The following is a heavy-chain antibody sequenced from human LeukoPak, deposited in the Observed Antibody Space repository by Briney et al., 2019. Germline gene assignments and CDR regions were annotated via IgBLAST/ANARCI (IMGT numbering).Heavy chain of an antibody. D-gene: IGHD2-2*01. Sequence: PGGSLRLPCAASGFTFSNAWMSWVRQAPGKGLEWVGRIKSKTDGGTTDYAAPVKGRFTISRDDSKNTLYLQMNSLKTEDTAVYYCTTDPLPDCSSTSCYYYYYMDVWGKGTTVTVSS. CDR1: GFTFSNAW. CDR3: TTDPLPDCSSTSCYYYYYMDV. V-gene: IGHV3-15*01. CDR2: IKSKTDGGTT. J-gene: IGHJ6*03.